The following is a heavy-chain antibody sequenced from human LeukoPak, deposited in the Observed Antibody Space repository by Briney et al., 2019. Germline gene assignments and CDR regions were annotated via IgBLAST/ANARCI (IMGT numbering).Heavy chain of an antibody. D-gene: IGHD1-26*01. Sequence: GGSLRLSCAASGFPFSPNYMSWVRQAPGKGLEWGSVVNTGGSAFYADSVKGRFTISRDNSNNTLYLQMNSLRAEDTAVYYCARVRRQVGSRWFDSWGQGILVTVSS. CDR1: GFPFSPNY. V-gene: IGHV3-53*01. CDR2: VNTGGSA. CDR3: ARVRRQVGSRWFDS. J-gene: IGHJ5*01.